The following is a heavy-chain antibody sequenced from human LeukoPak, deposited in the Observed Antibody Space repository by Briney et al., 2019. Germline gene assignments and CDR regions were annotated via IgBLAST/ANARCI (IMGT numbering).Heavy chain of an antibody. CDR2: IYHSGST. CDR3: ARTASFYNNYYFDY. Sequence: SQTLSLTCTVSGGSISSYYWSWIRQPAGKGLEWIGRIYHSGSTFYNPSLKSRVTISVDTSKNQFSLKLSSVTAADTAVYYCARTASFYNNYYFDYWGQGTLVTVSS. D-gene: IGHD3-10*01. V-gene: IGHV4-4*07. CDR1: GGSISSYY. J-gene: IGHJ4*02.